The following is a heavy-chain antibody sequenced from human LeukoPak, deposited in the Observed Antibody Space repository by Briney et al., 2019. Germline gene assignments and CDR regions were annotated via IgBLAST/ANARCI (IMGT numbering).Heavy chain of an antibody. V-gene: IGHV4-39*01. CDR1: GGSISSSSYY. J-gene: IGHJ4*02. Sequence: SETLSLTCTVSGGSISSSSYYWGWVRQPPGKGLEWLGSIYYSGSTYYNPSLKSRVTISVDTSKNQFSLKLSSVTAADTAVYYGARPVSAYCGGDCSDYWGQGTLVTVSS. CDR2: IYYSGST. CDR3: ARPVSAYCGGDCSDY. D-gene: IGHD2-21*01.